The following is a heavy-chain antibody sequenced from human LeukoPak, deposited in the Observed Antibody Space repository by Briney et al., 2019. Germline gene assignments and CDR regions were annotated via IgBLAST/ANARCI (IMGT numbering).Heavy chain of an antibody. D-gene: IGHD2-2*01. CDR1: GGSFSGYY. Sequence: PSETLSLTCAVYGGSFSGYYWSWIRQPPGKGLEWIGEINHSGTTNYNPSLKSRVTISVDTSKNQFSLKVSSVTAADTAIYYCARQFGVPAAIIDHWGQGTLVIVSS. CDR2: INHSGTT. CDR3: ARQFGVPAAIIDH. V-gene: IGHV4-34*01. J-gene: IGHJ4*02.